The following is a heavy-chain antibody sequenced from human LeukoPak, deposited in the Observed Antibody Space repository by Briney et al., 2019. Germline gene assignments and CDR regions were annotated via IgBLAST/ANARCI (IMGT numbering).Heavy chain of an antibody. CDR3: AKVGPRDGYREYYFDY. D-gene: IGHD5-24*01. J-gene: IGHJ4*02. CDR2: TSGSGGST. CDR1: GFTFSSYA. Sequence: GGSLRLSCAASGFTFSSYAMTWVRQAPGKGLEWVSATSGSGGSTYYADSVKGRFTISRDNSKNTLYLQMNSLRAEDTAVYYCAKVGPRDGYREYYFDYWGQGTLVTVSS. V-gene: IGHV3-23*01.